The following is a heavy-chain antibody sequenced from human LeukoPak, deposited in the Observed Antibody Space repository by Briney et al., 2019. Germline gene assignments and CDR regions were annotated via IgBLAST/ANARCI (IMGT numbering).Heavy chain of an antibody. CDR3: ARAGSPLEEQLVDY. Sequence: SETLSLTCAVFGGSITTGNWWNWVRPSPGKGLEWIGEIYPGGHTNYNPSFKSRVTISVDKSKNQFSLKLNSVTAADTAVYYCARAGSPLEEQLVDYWGQGTLVTVSS. D-gene: IGHD6-6*01. CDR2: IYPGGHT. CDR1: GGSITTGNW. V-gene: IGHV4-4*02. J-gene: IGHJ4*02.